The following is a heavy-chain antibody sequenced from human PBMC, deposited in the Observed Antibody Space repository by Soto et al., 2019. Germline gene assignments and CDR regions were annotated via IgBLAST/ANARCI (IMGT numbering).Heavy chain of an antibody. J-gene: IGHJ5*02. CDR1: GYTFTGYH. V-gene: IGHV1-2*04. Sequence: GASVKVSCKTSGYTFTGYHIHWVRQAPGQGLEWMGWINTNTGDTNYAQKFQGWVTMTRDTSINTAYVQLSRLTSDDTAVYYCARWVGASNWFDPWGPGTLVTVSS. CDR2: INTNTGDT. D-gene: IGHD1-26*01. CDR3: ARWVGASNWFDP.